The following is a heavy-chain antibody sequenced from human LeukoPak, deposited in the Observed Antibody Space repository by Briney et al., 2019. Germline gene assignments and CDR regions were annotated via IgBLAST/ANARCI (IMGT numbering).Heavy chain of an antibody. V-gene: IGHV4-59*01. D-gene: IGHD3-22*01. CDR1: GGSISSYY. CDR2: IYYSGST. CDR3: ARERVDYYDSSGPCFDY. Sequence: SETLSLTCTVSGGSISSYYWSWIRQPPGKGLEWIGYIYYSGSTNYNPSLKSRVTISVDTSKNQFSLKLSSVTAADTAVYYCARERVDYYDSSGPCFDYWGQGTLVTVSS. J-gene: IGHJ4*02.